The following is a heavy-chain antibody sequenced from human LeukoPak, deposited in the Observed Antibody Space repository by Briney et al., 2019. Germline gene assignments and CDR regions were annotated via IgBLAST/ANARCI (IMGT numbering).Heavy chain of an antibody. CDR2: INAYSGDT. Sequence: ASVKVSCKASGYTFTRYGISWVRQVPGQGLEWMGWINAYSGDTNYAQKLQGRVTMTTDTSTSTAYMELRSLRSDDTAVYYCARDEGSYYDYFDYWGQGTQVTVSS. CDR1: GYTFTRYG. J-gene: IGHJ4*02. CDR3: ARDEGSYYDYFDY. V-gene: IGHV1-18*01. D-gene: IGHD3-22*01.